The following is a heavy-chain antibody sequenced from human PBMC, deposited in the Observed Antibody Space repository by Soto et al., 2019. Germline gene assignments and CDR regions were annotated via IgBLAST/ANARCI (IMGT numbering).Heavy chain of an antibody. J-gene: IGHJ6*02. CDR1: GGIFSSYA. CDR2: IIPISDTT. V-gene: IGHV1-69*01. D-gene: IGHD2-2*01. CDR3: ARSQGSSTSLEIYYYYYYGMDV. Sequence: QVQLVQSGAEVKKPGSSVKVSCKASGGIFSSYAISWVRQAPGQGLEWMGGIIPISDTTNYAQKFQGRVTITADESTSTAYMELSSLRSEDTAVYYCARSQGSSTSLEIYYYYYYGMDVWGQGTTVTVSS.